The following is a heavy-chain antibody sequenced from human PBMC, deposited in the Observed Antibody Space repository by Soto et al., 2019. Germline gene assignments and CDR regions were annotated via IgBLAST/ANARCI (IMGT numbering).Heavy chain of an antibody. CDR2: VYNSGST. Sequence: SETLSLTCTVSGGSISSNYWTWIRQPPGKGLEWIGYVYNSGSTNYNPSLKSRVTISEDTSKNQFSLELSSVTAADTAVYYSARDVVGYCSGGSCRSDAFDIWGQGTMVTVSS. CDR3: ARDVVGYCSGGSCRSDAFDI. CDR1: GGSISSNY. J-gene: IGHJ3*02. V-gene: IGHV4-59*01. D-gene: IGHD2-15*01.